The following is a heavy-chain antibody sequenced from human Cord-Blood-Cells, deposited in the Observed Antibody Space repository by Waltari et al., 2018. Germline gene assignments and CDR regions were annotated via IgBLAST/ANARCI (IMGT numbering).Heavy chain of an antibody. CDR2: INHSGST. D-gene: IGHD3-3*01. J-gene: IGHJ5*02. Sequence: QVQLQQWGAGLLKPSATLSLTCAVSGGSSSGYYWSWTRQPPGQGLEWNGEINHSGSTNYTPSLKSRVTISVDTSKNQFSLKLSSVTAADTAVYYCARGVSYYDFWSGYYSNWFDPWGQGTLVTVSS. CDR3: ARGVSYYDFWSGYYSNWFDP. V-gene: IGHV4-34*01. CDR1: GGSSSGYY.